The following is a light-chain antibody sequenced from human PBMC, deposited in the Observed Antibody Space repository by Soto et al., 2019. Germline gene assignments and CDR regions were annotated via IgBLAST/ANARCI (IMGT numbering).Light chain of an antibody. J-gene: IGKJ2*01. Sequence: EIVMTQSPATLSVSPGERATLSCRASQSVSSNLAWYQQKPGQAPCLLIYGASTRATGIPARFSGSGSGTEFTLTISSLQSEDFAVYYCQQYNNWPPYTFGQGTKLEIK. V-gene: IGKV3-15*01. CDR3: QQYNNWPPYT. CDR2: GAS. CDR1: QSVSSN.